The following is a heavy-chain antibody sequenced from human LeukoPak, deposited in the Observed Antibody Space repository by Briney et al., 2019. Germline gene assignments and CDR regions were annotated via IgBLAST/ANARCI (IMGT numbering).Heavy chain of an antibody. CDR1: GFTFSSYS. J-gene: IGHJ5*02. CDR2: ISSSSGSI. Sequence: GGSLRLSCAASGFTFSSYSMNWVRQAPGKGLEWVSSISSSSGSIYYADSVKGRFTISRDNSKSTLFLQMNSLRAEDTAIYYCAKDRVSPGFNLFDPWGQGTLVTVSS. D-gene: IGHD2/OR15-2a*01. CDR3: AKDRVSPGFNLFDP. V-gene: IGHV3-21*04.